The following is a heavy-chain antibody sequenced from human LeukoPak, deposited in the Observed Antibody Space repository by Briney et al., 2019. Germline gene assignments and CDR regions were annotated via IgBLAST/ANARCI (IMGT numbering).Heavy chain of an antibody. D-gene: IGHD1-26*01. CDR1: GGSISSSSYY. J-gene: IGHJ1*01. CDR2: IYYSGST. Sequence: PSETLSLTCTVSGGSISSSSYYWGWIRQPPGKGLEWIGSIYYSGSTYYNPSLKSRVTISVDTSKNQFSLKLSSVTAADTAVYYCARDPGVGSYHPLVYFQHWGQGTLVTVSS. V-gene: IGHV4-39*07. CDR3: ARDPGVGSYHPLVYFQH.